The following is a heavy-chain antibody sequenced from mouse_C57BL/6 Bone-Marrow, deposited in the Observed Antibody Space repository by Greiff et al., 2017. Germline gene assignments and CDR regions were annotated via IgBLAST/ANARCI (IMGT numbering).Heavy chain of an antibody. V-gene: IGHV1-42*01. CDR1: GYSFTGYY. D-gene: IGHD1-1*01. CDR3: ARCSSYWYFDV. J-gene: IGHJ1*03. CDR2: INPSTGGT. Sequence: VHVKQSGPELVKPGASVKISCKASGYSFTGYYMNWVKQSPEKSLEWIGEINPSTGGTTYNQKYKAKATLTVDKSSSTAYMQLKSLTSEDSAVYYCARCSSYWYFDVWGTGTTVTVSS.